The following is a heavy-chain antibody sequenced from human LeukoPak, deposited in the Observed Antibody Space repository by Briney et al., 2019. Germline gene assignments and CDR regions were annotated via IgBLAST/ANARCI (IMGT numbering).Heavy chain of an antibody. Sequence: GGSLRLSCAASGFTFSSYWMSWVRQAPGKGLEWVANIKQDGSEKYYVDSVKGRFTISRDNAKNSLYLQMNSLRVEDTAVYYCARDCSSTNCYRGGFDPWGQGTLATVSS. J-gene: IGHJ5*02. CDR2: IKQDGSEK. CDR3: ARDCSSTNCYRGGFDP. D-gene: IGHD2-2*01. CDR1: GFTFSSYW. V-gene: IGHV3-7*01.